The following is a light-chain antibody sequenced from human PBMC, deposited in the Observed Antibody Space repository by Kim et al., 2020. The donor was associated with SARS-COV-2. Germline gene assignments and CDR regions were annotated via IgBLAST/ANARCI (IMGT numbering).Light chain of an antibody. V-gene: IGKV1-5*01. J-gene: IGKJ2*01. CDR2: EAS. Sequence: SANVGDRVTITCRASQSIDKWLAWYHHRPGEVPKVLIYEASTLQSGVPSRFSGSGSGKDFTLIISSLQPDDVATYYCQQYHTYPFAFGQGTKLEI. CDR1: QSIDKW. CDR3: QQYHTYPFA.